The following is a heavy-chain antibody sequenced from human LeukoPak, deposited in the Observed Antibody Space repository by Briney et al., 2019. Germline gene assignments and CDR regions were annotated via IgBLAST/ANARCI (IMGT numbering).Heavy chain of an antibody. CDR1: GYTFTSYY. CDR2: INPSGGST. CDR3: ARVMGATEPFNY. V-gene: IGHV1-46*01. J-gene: IGHJ4*02. Sequence: ASVEVSCKASGYTFTSYYMHWVRQAPGQGLEWMGIINPSGGSTSYAQKFQGRVTMTRDTSTSTVYMELSSLRSEDTAVYYCARVMGATEPFNYWGQGTLVTVSS. D-gene: IGHD1-26*01.